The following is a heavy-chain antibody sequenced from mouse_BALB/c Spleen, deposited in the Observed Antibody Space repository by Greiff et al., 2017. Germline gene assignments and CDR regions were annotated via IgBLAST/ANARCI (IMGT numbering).Heavy chain of an antibody. Sequence: EVQLQQSGPELLKPGASVKISCKASGYSFTGYFMNWVMQSHGKSLEWIGRINPYNGDTFYNQKFKGKATLTVDKSSSTAHMELRSLASEDSAVYYCARRMEDDDLAWFAYWGQGTLVTVSA. V-gene: IGHV1-20*02. J-gene: IGHJ3*01. CDR2: INPYNGDT. CDR1: GYSFTGYF. D-gene: IGHD2-12*01. CDR3: ARRMEDDDLAWFAY.